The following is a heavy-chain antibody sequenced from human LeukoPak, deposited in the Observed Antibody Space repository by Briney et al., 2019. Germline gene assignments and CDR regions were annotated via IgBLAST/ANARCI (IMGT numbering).Heavy chain of an antibody. J-gene: IGHJ4*02. Sequence: GGSLRLSCAASGFTFSSYAMSWVRQAPGKGLVWVSRINTDGTNTTYADSVKGRFTMSRDNAKSRLYLQMNSLRAEDTAVYYCARGYSGTYRVDYWGQGTLVTVSS. V-gene: IGHV3-74*01. CDR2: INTDGTNT. CDR1: GFTFSSYA. D-gene: IGHD1-26*01. CDR3: ARGYSGTYRVDY.